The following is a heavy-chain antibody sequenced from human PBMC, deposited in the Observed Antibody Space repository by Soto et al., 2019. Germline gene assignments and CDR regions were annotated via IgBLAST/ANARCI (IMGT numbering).Heavy chain of an antibody. D-gene: IGHD2-15*01. CDR3: AKDGAPRYCTRSSCHPAGAY. Sequence: GGSLRLSCAGSGFTFTNYGLHWVRQAPGKGLEWVAAISYDGSNEYYADSVKGRFTISRDYSKKMLYLQMDSLRPEDTAVYYCAKDGAPRYCTRSSCHPAGAYWGQGTLVTVSS. CDR1: GFTFTNYG. CDR2: ISYDGSNE. V-gene: IGHV3-30*18. J-gene: IGHJ4*02.